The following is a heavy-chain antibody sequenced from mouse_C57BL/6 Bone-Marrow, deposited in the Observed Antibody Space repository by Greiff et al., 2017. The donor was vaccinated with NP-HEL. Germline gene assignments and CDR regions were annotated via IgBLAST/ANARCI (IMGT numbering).Heavy chain of an antibody. D-gene: IGHD1-1*01. CDR2: IYPGSGST. J-gene: IGHJ3*01. Sequence: VQLQQPGAELVKPGASVKMSCKASGYTFTSYWITWVKQRPGQGLEWIGDIYPGSGSTNYNEKFKSKATLTVDTSSSTAYMQLSSLTSEDSAVYYCASEGFYYYGSPWFAYWGKGTLVTVSA. V-gene: IGHV1-55*01. CDR3: ASEGFYYYGSPWFAY. CDR1: GYTFTSYW.